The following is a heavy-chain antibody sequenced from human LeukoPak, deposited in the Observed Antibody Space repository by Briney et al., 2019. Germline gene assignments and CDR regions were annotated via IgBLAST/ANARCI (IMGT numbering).Heavy chain of an antibody. CDR2: IIPIFGTA. V-gene: IGHV1-69*13. CDR1: GGTFSSYA. J-gene: IGHJ6*02. CDR3: ARDRLRKVVTLGMDV. D-gene: IGHD4-23*01. Sequence: SVKVSCKASGGTFSSYAISWVRQAPGQGLEWMGGIIPIFGTAYYAQKFQGRVTITADESTSTAYMELSSLRSEDTAVYYCARDRLRKVVTLGMDVWGQGTTVTVSS.